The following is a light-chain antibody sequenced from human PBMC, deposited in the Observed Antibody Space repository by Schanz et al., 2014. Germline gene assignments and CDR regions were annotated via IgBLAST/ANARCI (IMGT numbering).Light chain of an antibody. CDR3: AAWDDSLNGPV. CDR1: SSNIGSNA. Sequence: QSALTQPPSASGTPGQRVTISCSGSSSNIGSNAVNWYQQLPGTAPKLLIYSHNQRPSGVPDRLSGSKSGTSASLAISGLQSEDEADYHCAAWDDSLNGPVFGGGTKLTVL. V-gene: IGLV1-44*01. CDR2: SHN. J-gene: IGLJ3*02.